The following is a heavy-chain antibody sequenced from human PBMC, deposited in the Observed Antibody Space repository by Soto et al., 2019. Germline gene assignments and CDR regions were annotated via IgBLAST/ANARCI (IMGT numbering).Heavy chain of an antibody. J-gene: IGHJ6*02. Sequence: ASVKVSCKVSGYTLTELSMHWVRQAPGKGLEWMGGFDPEDGETIYAQKFQGRVTMTEDTSTSTAYMELRSLRSDDTAVYYCARAYCSSTSCYVWGKFYYYGMDVWGQGTTVTVSS. CDR1: GYTLTELS. CDR2: FDPEDGET. V-gene: IGHV1-24*01. D-gene: IGHD2-2*01. CDR3: ARAYCSSTSCYVWGKFYYYGMDV.